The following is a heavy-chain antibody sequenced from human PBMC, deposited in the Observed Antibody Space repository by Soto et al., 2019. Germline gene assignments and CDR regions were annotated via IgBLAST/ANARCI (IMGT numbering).Heavy chain of an antibody. D-gene: IGHD6-19*01. CDR1: GYTFTSYY. Sequence: ASVKVSCKASGYTFTSYYMHWVRQAPGQGLEWMGWINPNSGGTNYAQKFQGRVTMTRDTSISTAYMELSRLRSDDTAVYYCARNKWVDNSFDYWGQGTLVTVSS. CDR3: ARNKWVDNSFDY. V-gene: IGHV1-2*02. CDR2: INPNSGGT. J-gene: IGHJ4*02.